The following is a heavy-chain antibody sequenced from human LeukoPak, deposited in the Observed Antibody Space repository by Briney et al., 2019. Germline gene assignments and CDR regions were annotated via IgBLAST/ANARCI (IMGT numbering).Heavy chain of an antibody. V-gene: IGHV3-23*01. D-gene: IGHD3-3*01. J-gene: IGHJ4*02. CDR2: ISGSGGST. Sequence: GGSLRLSCAASGFTFSSYGMSWVRQAPGKGLEWVSAISGSGGSTYYADSVKGRFTISRDNSKNTLYLQMNSLRAEDTAVYYCAKDPRFLEWFPFDYWGQGTLVTVSS. CDR3: AKDPRFLEWFPFDY. CDR1: GFTFSSYG.